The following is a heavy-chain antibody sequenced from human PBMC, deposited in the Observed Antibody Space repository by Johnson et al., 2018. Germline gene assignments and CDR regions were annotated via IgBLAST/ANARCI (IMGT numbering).Heavy chain of an antibody. V-gene: IGHV3-33*01. CDR2: LWNDGTNK. CDR3: ASEMGIIRANYYQYGMDV. Sequence: QVQLVQSGGGVVQPGRSLRLSCAASGFTFSSYGMHWVRQAPGRGLEWVAVLWNDGTNKYYVDSVKGRFTISRDDSKNTLYLQMNSLRAEDTAVYYGASEMGIIRANYYQYGMDVWGQGTTVTVSS. D-gene: IGHD3-3*01. CDR1: GFTFSSYG. J-gene: IGHJ6*02.